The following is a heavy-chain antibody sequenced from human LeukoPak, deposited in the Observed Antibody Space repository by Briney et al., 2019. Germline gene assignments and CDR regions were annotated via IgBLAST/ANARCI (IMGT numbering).Heavy chain of an antibody. CDR3: ARWTTVTTRFDY. CDR2: IYSGGST. D-gene: IGHD4-11*01. CDR1: GFTVSTNY. V-gene: IGHV3-66*02. J-gene: IGHJ4*02. Sequence: PGGSLRLSCAASGFTVSTNYMSWVRQAPGEGLEWVSVIYSGGSTYYADSVKGRFTISRDSSKNTLYLQVNSLRAEDTAVYYCARWTTVTTRFDYWGQGTLVTVSS.